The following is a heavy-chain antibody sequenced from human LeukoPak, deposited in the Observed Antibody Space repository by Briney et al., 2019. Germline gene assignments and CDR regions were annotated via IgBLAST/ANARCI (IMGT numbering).Heavy chain of an antibody. CDR2: INTNTGNP. CDR3: ASPIAARPYYYYYMDV. J-gene: IGHJ6*03. V-gene: IGHV7-4-1*02. Sequence: ASVKVSCKASGYTFTTYAMNWVRQAPGQGLEWMGWINTNTGNPTYAQGFTGRFVFSLDTSVSTAYLQISSLKAEDTAVYYCASPIAARPYYYYYMDVWGKGTTVTVSS. D-gene: IGHD6-6*01. CDR1: GYTFTTYA.